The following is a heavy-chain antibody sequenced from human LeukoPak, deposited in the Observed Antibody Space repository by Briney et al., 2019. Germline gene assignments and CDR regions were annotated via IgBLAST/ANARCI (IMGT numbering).Heavy chain of an antibody. Sequence: PGGSLRLSCVASGFNFKTYSMNWVRQAPGGGLEWISFISSGSDSSAADYIYYADSVRGRFTISRDNTENSLFLQMNSLRAEDTAVYYCARDFTSAATGSFDYWGQGTLVTVSS. CDR3: ARDFTSAATGSFDY. J-gene: IGHJ4*02. D-gene: IGHD6-13*01. CDR2: ISSGSDSSAADYI. CDR1: GFNFKTYS. V-gene: IGHV3-21*01.